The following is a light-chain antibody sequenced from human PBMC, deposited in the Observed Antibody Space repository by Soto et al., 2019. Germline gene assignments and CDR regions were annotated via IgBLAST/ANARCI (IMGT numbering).Light chain of an antibody. J-gene: IGLJ1*01. CDR3: SSYTSSSTLYV. CDR1: SSDVGGYNY. Sequence: QSALTQPASVSGSPGQSITISCTGTSSDVGGYNYVSWYQQHPGKAPKFMIYDVSNRPSGVSNRFSGSKSGNTASLTISGLQAEDEADYYCSSYTSSSTLYVFGTGTNFTVL. V-gene: IGLV2-14*01. CDR2: DVS.